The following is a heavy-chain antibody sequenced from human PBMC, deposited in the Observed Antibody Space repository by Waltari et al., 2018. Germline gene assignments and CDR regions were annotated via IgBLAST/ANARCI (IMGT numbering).Heavy chain of an antibody. D-gene: IGHD3-16*02. V-gene: IGHV1-69*05. CDR3: ARGVEETCGGVIVYFDY. Sequence: QVQLVQSGAEVKKPGSSVKVSCKASGGTFSSYAISWVRQAPGQGLEWRGGIIPSFVTANYAQKCQGRCTITTDESTSTAYMELSSLRSEDTAVYYCARGVEETCGGVIVYFDYWGQGTLVTVSS. J-gene: IGHJ4*02. CDR2: IIPSFVTA. CDR1: GGTFSSYA.